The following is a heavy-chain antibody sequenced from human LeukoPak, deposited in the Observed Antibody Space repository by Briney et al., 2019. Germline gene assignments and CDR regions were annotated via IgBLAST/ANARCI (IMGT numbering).Heavy chain of an antibody. Sequence: GGSLRLSCAASGFTFSSYDMHWVRQATGKGLEWVSAIGTAGDTYYPGSVKGRFTISRENAKNSLYLQMNSLRAGDTAVYYCARDDGDDAFDIWGQGTMVTVPS. J-gene: IGHJ3*02. V-gene: IGHV3-13*01. CDR1: GFTFSSYD. CDR3: ARDDGDDAFDI. CDR2: IGTAGDT. D-gene: IGHD2-21*01.